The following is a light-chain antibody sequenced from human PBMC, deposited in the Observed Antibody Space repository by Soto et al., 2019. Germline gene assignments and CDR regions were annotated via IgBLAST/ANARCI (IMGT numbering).Light chain of an antibody. Sequence: ILLTQSPSSLSASVGDRVTITCRASQGIDSSFAWYQQKPGKAPKLLIYAACSLQIGVPSRLSGSGSGTDFTLTISSLQPEDFATYYCQQLHDYPITFGQGTRLE. CDR2: AAC. CDR3: QQLHDYPIT. J-gene: IGKJ5*01. V-gene: IGKV1-9*01. CDR1: QGIDSS.